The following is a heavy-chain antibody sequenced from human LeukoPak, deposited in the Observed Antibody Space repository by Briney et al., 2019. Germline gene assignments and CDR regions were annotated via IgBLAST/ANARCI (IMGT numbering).Heavy chain of an antibody. CDR2: ISGSGGST. J-gene: IGHJ3*02. D-gene: IGHD4-17*01. CDR3: AKDRSYGDYGRDAFDI. V-gene: IGHV3-23*01. CDR1: GFTFSSYA. Sequence: GGSLRLSCAASGFTFSSYAMSWVRQAPGKGLEWVSAISGSGGSTYYADSVKGRFTISRDNSKNTLYLQMNSLRAEDTAVYYCAKDRSYGDYGRDAFDIWGQGTMVTVSP.